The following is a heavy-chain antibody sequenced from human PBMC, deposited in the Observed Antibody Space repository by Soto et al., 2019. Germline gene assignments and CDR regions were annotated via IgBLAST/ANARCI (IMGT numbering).Heavy chain of an antibody. V-gene: IGHV3-33*01. D-gene: IGHD3-9*01. CDR2: IWYDGSNK. Sequence: PGGSLRLSCAASGFTFSSYGMHWVRQAPGKGLEWVAVIWYDGSNKYYADSVKGRFTISRDNSKNTLYLQMNSLRAEDTAVYYCARDLMNYDILTGYSPPLVHYYGMDVWGQGTTVTVSS. CDR3: ARDLMNYDILTGYSPPLVHYYGMDV. J-gene: IGHJ6*02. CDR1: GFTFSSYG.